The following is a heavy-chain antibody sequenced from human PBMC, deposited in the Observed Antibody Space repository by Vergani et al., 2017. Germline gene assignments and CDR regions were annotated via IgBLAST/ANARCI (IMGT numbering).Heavy chain of an antibody. V-gene: IGHV1-69-2*01. J-gene: IGHJ6*02. CDR2: VDPEDGET. CDR3: ATPPTVTRGGMEV. Sequence: EVQLVQSGAEVKKPGATMKISCKVSGYTFTDHYMHWVKQAPGKGLEWMGLVDPEDGETIYAEKFKGRVTIAADTSTDTAHLELSSLRSEDTAVYYCATPPTVTRGGMEVWGQGTTVIVSS. CDR1: GYTFTDHY. D-gene: IGHD4-17*01.